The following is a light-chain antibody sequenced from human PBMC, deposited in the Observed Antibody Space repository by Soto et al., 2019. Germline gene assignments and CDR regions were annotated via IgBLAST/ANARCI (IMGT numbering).Light chain of an antibody. CDR3: LKDINYPWT. Sequence: DLQMTQSPSTISVSVVDIVNITRRASQSISSWLAWYQQKPGKPPKVLIYGASNLQSGVPPRFSGSGSGTDFTLAISSLQPEDSATYYCLKDINYPWTFGQGNTGAIK. CDR2: GAS. CDR1: QSISSW. V-gene: IGKV1-5*01. J-gene: IGKJ1*01.